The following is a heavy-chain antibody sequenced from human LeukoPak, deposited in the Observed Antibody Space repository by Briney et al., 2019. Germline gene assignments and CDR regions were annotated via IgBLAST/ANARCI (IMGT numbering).Heavy chain of an antibody. J-gene: IGHJ3*02. Sequence: SETLSLTCAVYGGSFSGYYWSWIRQPAGKGLEWIGRIYTSGSTNYNPSLKSRVTMSVDTSKNQFSLKLSSVTAADTAVYYCARTGYVDTAMADAFDIWGQGTMVTVSS. CDR2: IYTSGST. CDR3: ARTGYVDTAMADAFDI. D-gene: IGHD5-18*01. V-gene: IGHV4-59*10. CDR1: GGSFSGYY.